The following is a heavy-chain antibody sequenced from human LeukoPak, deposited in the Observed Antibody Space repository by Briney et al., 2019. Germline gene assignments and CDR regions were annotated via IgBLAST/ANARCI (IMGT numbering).Heavy chain of an antibody. CDR2: INSGNGNT. CDR3: ARGRLRDTMIVVVITTVDY. J-gene: IGHJ4*02. D-gene: IGHD3-22*01. Sequence: ASVKVSCKASGYTFTNYAIHWVRQAPGQRLEWMGWINSGNGNTRYSQELQGRVAITRDTSASTAYMELSSLRSDDTAVYYCARGRLRDTMIVVVITTVDYWGQGTLVTVSS. V-gene: IGHV1-3*01. CDR1: GYTFTNYA.